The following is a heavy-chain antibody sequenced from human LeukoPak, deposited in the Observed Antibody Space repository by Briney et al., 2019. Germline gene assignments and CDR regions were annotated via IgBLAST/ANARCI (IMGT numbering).Heavy chain of an antibody. Sequence: GNSLRLSCAASGFTFSVYGMHWVRQTPGKGLEWVAAISYDGDNKYYPDSVKGRFTISRDNSKNTLYLQMNSLSVDDAAVYYCAKDSGRLAALVRGVIPRNYWGQGALVSVSS. CDR3: AKDSGRLAALVRGVIPRNY. CDR2: ISYDGDNK. J-gene: IGHJ4*02. CDR1: GFTFSVYG. D-gene: IGHD3-10*01. V-gene: IGHV3-30*18.